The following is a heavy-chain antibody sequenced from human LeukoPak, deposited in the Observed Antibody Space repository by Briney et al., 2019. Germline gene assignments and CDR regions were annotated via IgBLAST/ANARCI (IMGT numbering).Heavy chain of an antibody. D-gene: IGHD6-13*01. CDR2: IKSKTDGGTT. V-gene: IGHV3-15*01. Sequence: GGSLRLSCAASGFTFSNAWMSWVRQAPGKGLEWVGRIKSKTDGGTTDYAAPVKGRFTISRDDSKNTLYLQMNSLKTEDTAVYYCAKDSYSSSEIDAFDIWGQGTMVTVSS. CDR3: AKDSYSSSEIDAFDI. CDR1: GFTFSNAW. J-gene: IGHJ3*02.